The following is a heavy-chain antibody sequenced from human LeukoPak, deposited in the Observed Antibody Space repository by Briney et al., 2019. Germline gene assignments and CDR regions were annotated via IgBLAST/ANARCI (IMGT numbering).Heavy chain of an antibody. CDR3: ARAVTGRDRLAYFYYLDV. D-gene: IGHD6-19*01. CDR1: GGSINTNY. J-gene: IGHJ6*03. Sequence: SETLSLTCAVSGGSINTNYWNGIRQSPGKGLEWIGDISNIGSTHYNPSLKSRVTISRDTSKNQFSLTLRFVTAADTAVYYCARAVTGRDRLAYFYYLDVWGKGTRVTVSS. CDR2: ISNIGST. V-gene: IGHV4-59*01.